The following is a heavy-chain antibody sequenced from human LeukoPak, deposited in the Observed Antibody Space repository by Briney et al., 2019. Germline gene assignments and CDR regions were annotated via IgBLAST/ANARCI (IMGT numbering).Heavy chain of an antibody. CDR1: GFTFSSYG. CDR2: IWYDGSNK. Sequence: GGSLRLSCAASGFTFSSYGMHWVRQAPGKGLERVAVIWYDGSNKYYADSVKGRFTISRDNSKNTLYLQMNSLRAEDTAVYYCARDRCSSTSCYQDYWGQGTLVTVSS. J-gene: IGHJ4*02. V-gene: IGHV3-33*08. CDR3: ARDRCSSTSCYQDY. D-gene: IGHD2-2*01.